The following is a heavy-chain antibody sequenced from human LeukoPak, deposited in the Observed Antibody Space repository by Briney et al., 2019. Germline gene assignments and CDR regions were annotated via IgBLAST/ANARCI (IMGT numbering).Heavy chain of an antibody. J-gene: IGHJ4*02. CDR1: GLIFSDYS. D-gene: IGHD1-1*01. Sequence: GGSLRLSCAVSGLIFSDYSFNRVRQAPGKGLEWVANIKQDGSEKNYVDSVKGRFTISRDNAKNSLYLQMNSLRVEDTAVYYCATDRDWTLLDYWGQGTLVTVSS. V-gene: IGHV3-7*01. CDR3: ATDRDWTLLDY. CDR2: IKQDGSEK.